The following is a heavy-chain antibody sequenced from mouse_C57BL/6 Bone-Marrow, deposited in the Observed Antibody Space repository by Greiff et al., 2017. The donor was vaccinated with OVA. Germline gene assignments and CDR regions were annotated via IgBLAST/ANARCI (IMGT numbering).Heavy chain of an antibody. V-gene: IGHV1-78*01. Sequence: VQLQQSDAELVKPGASVKISCKVSGYTFTDHTIHWMKQRPEQGLEWIGYIYPRDGSTKYNEKFKGKATLTADKSSSTAYMHLNSLTSEDSSFYFCARSNPATVVARGWYFDVWGTGTTGTVSS. CDR3: ARSNPATVVARGWYFDV. CDR2: IYPRDGST. J-gene: IGHJ1*03. D-gene: IGHD1-1*01. CDR1: GYTFTDHT.